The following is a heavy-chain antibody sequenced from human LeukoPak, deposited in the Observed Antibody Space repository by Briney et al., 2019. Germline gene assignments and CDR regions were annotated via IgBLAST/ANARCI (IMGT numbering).Heavy chain of an antibody. CDR3: ANGLAASGNFLLRDYYYFIDV. V-gene: IGHV3-23*01. CDR2: INGNGAAT. CDR1: GFTFSSYA. J-gene: IGHJ6*03. D-gene: IGHD1-26*01. Sequence: PGGSLRLSCAASGFTFSSYAMSWVRQAPGKGLEWVSTINGNGAATYYADSFKGRFLISRDDSKSTVYLRMNKLRVEDSGLYYCANGLAASGNFLLRDYYYFIDVWGKGTTVIVSS.